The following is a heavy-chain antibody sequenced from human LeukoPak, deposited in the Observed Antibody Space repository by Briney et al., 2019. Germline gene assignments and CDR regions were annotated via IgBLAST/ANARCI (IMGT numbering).Heavy chain of an antibody. CDR2: ITSDGTTI. J-gene: IGHJ4*02. CDR3: ARDWYHATDY. Sequence: GGSLRLSCVASGFDFSITWMHWVRQPPGQGLVWVARITSDGTTISYAESVKGRFTISRDNAKNTLYLQMNSLRVDDTAIYYCARDWYHATDYWGQGTLVTVSS. V-gene: IGHV3-74*03. CDR1: GFDFSITW. D-gene: IGHD2-2*01.